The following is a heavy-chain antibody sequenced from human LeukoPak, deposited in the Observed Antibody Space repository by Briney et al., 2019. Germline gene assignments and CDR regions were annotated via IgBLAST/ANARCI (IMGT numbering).Heavy chain of an antibody. D-gene: IGHD2-15*01. CDR1: GGSISSYY. CDR2: IYYSGST. Sequence: SETLSLTCTVSGGSISSYYWSWIRQPPGKGLEWIGYIYYSGSTNYNPSLKSRVTISVDTSKNQFSLKLSSVTAADTAAYYCAALGYCSGGSCLNYWYFDLWGRGTLVTVSS. J-gene: IGHJ2*01. CDR3: AALGYCSGGSCLNYWYFDL. V-gene: IGHV4-59*01.